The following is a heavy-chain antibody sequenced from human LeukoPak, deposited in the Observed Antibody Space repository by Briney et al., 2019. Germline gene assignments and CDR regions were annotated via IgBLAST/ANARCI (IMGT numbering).Heavy chain of an antibody. CDR1: GFTFSSHA. J-gene: IGHJ4*02. V-gene: IGHV3-30*09. CDR3: ARGYYYDSSGYYY. CDR2: LSLDGSNK. D-gene: IGHD3-22*01. Sequence: GRSLRLSCAVSGFTFSSHAMHWVRQAPGKGLEWVAALSLDGSNKYYADSVKGRFAISRDNAKNSLYLQMNSLRAEDTAVYYCARGYYYDSSGYYYWGQGTLVTVSS.